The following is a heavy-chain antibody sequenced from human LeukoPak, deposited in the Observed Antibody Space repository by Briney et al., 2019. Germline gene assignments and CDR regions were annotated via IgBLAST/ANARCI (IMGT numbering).Heavy chain of an antibody. J-gene: IGHJ4*02. CDR2: ISGNGAGT. Sequence: QPGGSLRLSCAASGFTSSSYAMSWVRQAPGRGLEWVASISGNGAGTYYADSVKGRFTISRDNSKNTLYLQMNSLRAEDTALYYCAKSGDRNYFDYWGQGTLVTVSS. CDR3: AKSGDRNYFDY. V-gene: IGHV3-23*01. CDR1: GFTSSSYA. D-gene: IGHD1-26*01.